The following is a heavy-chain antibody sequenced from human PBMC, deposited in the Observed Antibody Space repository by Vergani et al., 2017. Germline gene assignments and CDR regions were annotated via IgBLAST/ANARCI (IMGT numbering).Heavy chain of an antibody. J-gene: IGHJ6*03. Sequence: QLQLQESDPGLVKPSETLSLTCTVSGGSIRSTFYYWGWIRQPPGKGLEWIGTIYYSGSTYYNPSLKSRVTISVDTSKNQFSLKLNSVTAADTAVYDCARHKGQLVPGNYYYYYYMDVWGKGTTVTVSS. CDR2: IYYSGST. CDR3: ARHKGQLVPGNYYYYYYMDV. D-gene: IGHD3-10*01. CDR1: GGSIRSTFYY. V-gene: IGHV4-39*01.